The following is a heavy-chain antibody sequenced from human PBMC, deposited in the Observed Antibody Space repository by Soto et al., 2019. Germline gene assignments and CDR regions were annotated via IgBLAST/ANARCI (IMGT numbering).Heavy chain of an antibody. D-gene: IGHD2-2*01. Sequence: QVQLVQSGAEVKKPGSSVKVSCKVSGGTFSSHSINWVRQAPGQGPEWMGGIIPIFGTENYAQKFQGRVTITADESTSTAYMEPSSVTSEDTALYYCSTSVYCSTTRCYYYYVLDVWGQGTTVIVSS. CDR1: GGTFSSHS. CDR2: IIPIFGTE. CDR3: STSVYCSTTRCYYYYVLDV. J-gene: IGHJ6*02. V-gene: IGHV1-69*01.